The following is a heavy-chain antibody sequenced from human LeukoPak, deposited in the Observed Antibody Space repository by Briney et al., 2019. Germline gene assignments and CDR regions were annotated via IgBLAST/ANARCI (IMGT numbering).Heavy chain of an antibody. Sequence: GGSLRLSCTASGFTFGDYAVSWVRQAPGKGLEWVGFIRSKAYGGTTEYAASVKGRFTISRDDSKSIAYLQMNSLKTEDTAVYYCTRAYATLIDYWGQGTLVTVSS. V-gene: IGHV3-49*04. D-gene: IGHD2-8*01. CDR1: GFTFGDYA. CDR2: IRSKAYGGTT. CDR3: TRAYATLIDY. J-gene: IGHJ4*02.